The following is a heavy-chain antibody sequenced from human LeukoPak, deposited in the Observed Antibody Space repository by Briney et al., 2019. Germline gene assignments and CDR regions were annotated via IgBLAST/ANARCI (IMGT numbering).Heavy chain of an antibody. Sequence: SETLSLTCTVSGGSISSSSYYWAWIRQPPGKGLEWIGSIYYSGNTYYKSSLKSRVTIAVDTSKNQFSLKLNSVTAADTAVYYCARESYFDSSGYSHDAFDIWGQGTMVTVSS. J-gene: IGHJ3*02. CDR1: GGSISSSSYY. D-gene: IGHD3-22*01. CDR3: ARESYFDSSGYSHDAFDI. CDR2: IYYSGNT. V-gene: IGHV4-39*07.